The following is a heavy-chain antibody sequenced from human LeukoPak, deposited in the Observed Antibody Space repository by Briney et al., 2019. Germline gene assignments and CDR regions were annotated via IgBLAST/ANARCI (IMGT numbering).Heavy chain of an antibody. D-gene: IGHD1-26*01. Sequence: PGGSLRLSCAASGFTFSSYAMHWVRQAPGKGLEWVAVISYDGSNKYYADSVKGRFTISRDNSKNTLYLQMNSLRAEDTAVYYCARWAGTIVGATNYFDYWGQGTLVTVSS. CDR1: GFTFSSYA. CDR3: ARWAGTIVGATNYFDY. V-gene: IGHV3-30-3*01. J-gene: IGHJ4*02. CDR2: ISYDGSNK.